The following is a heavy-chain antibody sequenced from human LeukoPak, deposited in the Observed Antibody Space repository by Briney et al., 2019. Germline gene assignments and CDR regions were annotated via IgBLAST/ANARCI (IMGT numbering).Heavy chain of an antibody. Sequence: GAPVKFSCKASGYTFTSYGISWVRQAPGQGLEWMGWISAYNGNTNYAQKLQGRVTMTTDTSTSTAYMELRSLRSDDTAVYYCVADGSGLYEDFDYWGQGTLVTVSS. CDR1: GYTFTSYG. CDR3: VADGSGLYEDFDY. V-gene: IGHV1-18*01. J-gene: IGHJ4*02. CDR2: ISAYNGNT. D-gene: IGHD3-10*01.